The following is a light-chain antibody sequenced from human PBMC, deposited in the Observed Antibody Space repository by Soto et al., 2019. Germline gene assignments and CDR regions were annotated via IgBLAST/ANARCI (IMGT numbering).Light chain of an antibody. V-gene: IGLV2-14*03. J-gene: IGLJ1*01. CDR2: DVS. Sequence: QSVLTQPASVSGSPGQSITISCTGTSSDVGGYNYVSWYQHHPGKAPKLIIYDVSNRPSGVSNRFSGSKSGNTASLTISGLQPGDEADYYCSSYTTSNTRQIVFGTGTKLTVL. CDR1: SSDVGGYNY. CDR3: SSYTTSNTRQIV.